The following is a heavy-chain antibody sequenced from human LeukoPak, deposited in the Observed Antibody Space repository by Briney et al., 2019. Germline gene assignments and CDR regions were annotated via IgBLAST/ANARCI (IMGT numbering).Heavy chain of an antibody. Sequence: PGGSLRLSCAASGFIFSNYAMSWVRQAPGKGLEWVSSISDSGVDTYYGDSVKGRFTISRDNSKNTLYLQMNSLRAEDTAVYYCAKRGGSYYSDYWGQGSLVTVSS. D-gene: IGHD2-15*01. J-gene: IGHJ4*02. CDR1: GFIFSNYA. CDR2: ISDSGVDT. V-gene: IGHV3-23*01. CDR3: AKRGGSYYSDY.